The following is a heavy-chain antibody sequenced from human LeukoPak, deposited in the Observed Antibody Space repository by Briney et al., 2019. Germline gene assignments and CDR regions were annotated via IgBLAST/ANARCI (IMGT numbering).Heavy chain of an antibody. V-gene: IGHV3-23*01. D-gene: IGHD3-22*01. CDR2: ISGSGGST. Sequence: GGSLRLSCAASGFTFSSYAMSWVRQAPGKGLEWVSAISGSGGSTYYADSVKGRFTISRDNAKNSLYLQMNSLRAEDTALYYCAKGRVYYDSSGYPRAEYFQHWGQGTLVTVSS. CDR1: GFTFSSYA. CDR3: AKGRVYYDSSGYPRAEYFQH. J-gene: IGHJ1*01.